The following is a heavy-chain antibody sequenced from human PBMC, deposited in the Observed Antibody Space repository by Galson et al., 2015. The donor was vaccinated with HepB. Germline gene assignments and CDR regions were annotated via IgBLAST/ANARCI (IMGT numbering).Heavy chain of an antibody. D-gene: IGHD3-3*01. CDR3: ARGSLRFTQGPSDF. CDR2: ISGSGGST. Sequence: SLRLSCAASGFIFSNFAIIWVRQAPGKGLQWVSTISGSGGSTFYADSVKGRSTISRDNGDNTLYLQMSSLRAEDTGIYYCARGSLRFTQGPSDFWGQGTQVTVSS. CDR1: GFIFSNFA. J-gene: IGHJ4*02. V-gene: IGHV3-23*01.